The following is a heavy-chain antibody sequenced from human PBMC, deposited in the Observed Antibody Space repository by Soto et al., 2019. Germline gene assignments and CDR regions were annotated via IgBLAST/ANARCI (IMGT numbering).Heavy chain of an antibody. J-gene: IGHJ4*02. V-gene: IGHV3-11*06. Sequence: GGSLRLSCEGSGFTFSDYYISWIRQAPGKGLEWISYSSNSGTFSRYADSVKGSFSISRDNTKNLLYLQMNSLRAEDTAVYYCARSGDNYNRLDYWGQGTPVTVSS. D-gene: IGHD1-1*01. CDR1: GFTFSDYY. CDR3: ARSGDNYNRLDY. CDR2: SSNSGTFS.